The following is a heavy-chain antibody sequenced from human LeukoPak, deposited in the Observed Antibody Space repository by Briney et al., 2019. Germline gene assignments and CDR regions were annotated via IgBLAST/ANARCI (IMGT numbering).Heavy chain of an antibody. CDR3: ARGRDGYNR. J-gene: IGHJ4*02. D-gene: IGHD5-24*01. Sequence: SETLSLTCVVSGGSISSSNWWSWIRQPAGKGLEWIGRIYTSGSTNYNPSLKSRVTMSVDTSKNQFSLKLSSVTAADTAVYYCARGRDGYNRWGQGTLVTVSS. V-gene: IGHV4-4*07. CDR1: GGSISSSNW. CDR2: IYTSGST.